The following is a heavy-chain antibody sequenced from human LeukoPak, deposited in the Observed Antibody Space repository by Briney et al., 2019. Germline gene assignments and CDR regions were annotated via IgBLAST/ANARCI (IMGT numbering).Heavy chain of an antibody. CDR1: DYSISGGYY. J-gene: IGHJ6*03. V-gene: IGHV4-38-2*01. Sequence: SETLSLTCAVSDYSISGGYYWGWIRQPPGKGLEWIGSIYHSGSTYYNPSLKSRVAISVDTSKNQFSLRLISAAAADTAVEYCAGKGGYYCSSNCCGLGYYYYMDVWGKGTTVTVSS. CDR2: IYHSGST. D-gene: IGHD2-2*01. CDR3: AGKGGYYCSSNCCGLGYYYYMDV.